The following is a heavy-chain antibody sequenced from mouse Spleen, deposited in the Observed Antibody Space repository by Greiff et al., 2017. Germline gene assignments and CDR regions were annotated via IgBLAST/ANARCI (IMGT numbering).Heavy chain of an antibody. CDR2: INPNNGGT. V-gene: IGHV1-22*01. CDR3: ARHYYDGSWDAMDY. CDR1: GYTFTDYN. D-gene: IGHD1-1*01. J-gene: IGHJ4*01. Sequence: VQLQQSGPELVKPGASVKMSCKASGYTFTDYNMHWVKQSHGKSLEWIGYINPNNGGTSYNQKFKGKATLTVNKSSSTAYMELRSLTSEDSAVYYCARHYYDGSWDAMDYWGQGTSVTVSS.